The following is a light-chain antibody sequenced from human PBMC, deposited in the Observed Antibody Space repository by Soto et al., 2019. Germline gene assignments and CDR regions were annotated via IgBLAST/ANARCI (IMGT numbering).Light chain of an antibody. J-gene: IGKJ1*01. CDR2: AAS. Sequence: SVSSKVKDRVTITCRATRYISSDLSWYQQKSANAPKRLIYAASSLQSAGPPGLSGSRSDRDFTLIIISLQPEDVIRDYCPQRYNILSTFGQGTKVDIK. CDR1: RYISSD. V-gene: IGKV1-39*01. CDR3: PQRYNILST.